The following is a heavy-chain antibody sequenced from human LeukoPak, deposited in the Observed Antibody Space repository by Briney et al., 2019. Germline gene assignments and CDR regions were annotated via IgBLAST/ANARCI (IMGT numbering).Heavy chain of an antibody. J-gene: IGHJ4*02. CDR3: ARAENYYDSSGYLDY. D-gene: IGHD3-22*01. CDR2: IYHSGST. Sequence: PSETLSLTCTVSGGSISSGGYYWSWIRQPPGKGLEWIGYIYHSGSTYYNPSLKSRATISVDRSKNQFSLKLSSVTAADTAVYYCARAENYYDSSGYLDYWGQGTLVTVSS. CDR1: GGSISSGGYY. V-gene: IGHV4-30-2*01.